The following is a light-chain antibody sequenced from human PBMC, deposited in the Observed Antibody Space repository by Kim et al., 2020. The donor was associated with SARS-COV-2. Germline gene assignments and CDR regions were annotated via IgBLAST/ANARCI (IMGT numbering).Light chain of an antibody. CDR3: HQYGRSPPWT. Sequence: PGERAPLSFRASQGVSSNLFALYQQKPGPGPRLLIFGASSRAPGVPDRFSGSGSGTDFTFTISRLEPEDFAVYYCHQYGRSPPWTFGRGTKVEIK. J-gene: IGKJ1*01. CDR1: QGVSSNL. CDR2: GAS. V-gene: IGKV3-20*01.